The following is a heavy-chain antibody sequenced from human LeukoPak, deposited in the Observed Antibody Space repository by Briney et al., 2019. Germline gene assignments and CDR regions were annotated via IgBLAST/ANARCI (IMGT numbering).Heavy chain of an antibody. J-gene: IGHJ4*02. D-gene: IGHD2-15*01. CDR3: AKPMTSYCSGGSCYEDY. V-gene: IGHV3-21*04. CDR2: ISSSGDFT. CDR1: GFAFDDYA. Sequence: GGSLRLSCAASGFAFDDYAMHWVRQAPGKGLEWVSSISSSGDFTYYAGSVKGRFTVSRDNAKNSLNLQMNSLRAEDTAVYYCAKPMTSYCSGGSCYEDYWGQGTLVTVSA.